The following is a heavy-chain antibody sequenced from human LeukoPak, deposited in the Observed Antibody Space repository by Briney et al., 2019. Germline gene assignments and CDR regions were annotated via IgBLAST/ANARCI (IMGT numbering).Heavy chain of an antibody. D-gene: IGHD3-9*01. J-gene: IGHJ4*02. V-gene: IGHV3-30*04. CDR3: ARGDILTGYLAYYFDY. CDR1: GFTFSSFA. Sequence: GGSLRLSCAASGFTFSSFAMHWVRQAPGKGPEWVTVISYDGSNKYYADSVKGRFTISRDNSKNTLYLQANSLRAEDTAVYYCARGDILTGYLAYYFDYWGQGTLVTVSS. CDR2: ISYDGSNK.